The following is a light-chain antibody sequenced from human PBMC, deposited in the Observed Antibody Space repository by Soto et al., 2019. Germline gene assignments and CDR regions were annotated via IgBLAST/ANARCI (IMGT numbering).Light chain of an antibody. CDR2: DAS. J-gene: IGKJ4*01. Sequence: EIVLTQSPATLSLSPGETATLSCRASQSVSSYLAWYQQKPGQAPRLLIYDASNRATGIPARFSGSGSGTDFTLTISSLEPDDFSVYYCQERSNWPLTFGGATKVDIK. V-gene: IGKV3-11*01. CDR3: QERSNWPLT. CDR1: QSVSSY.